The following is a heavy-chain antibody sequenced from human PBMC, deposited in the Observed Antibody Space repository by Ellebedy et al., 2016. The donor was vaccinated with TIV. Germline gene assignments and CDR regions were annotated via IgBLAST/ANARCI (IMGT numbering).Heavy chain of an antibody. V-gene: IGHV3-7*03. CDR1: GFTLSSYW. Sequence: GESLKISCAASGFTLSSYWMSWVRQAPGKGLEWVANINQDGSEKYYVDSAKGRFSISRDNAKNSLYLQMNSLRAEDTAVYYCARAVGGSSSLWGQGTLVTVSS. D-gene: IGHD6-13*01. J-gene: IGHJ4*02. CDR3: ARAVGGSSSL. CDR2: INQDGSEK.